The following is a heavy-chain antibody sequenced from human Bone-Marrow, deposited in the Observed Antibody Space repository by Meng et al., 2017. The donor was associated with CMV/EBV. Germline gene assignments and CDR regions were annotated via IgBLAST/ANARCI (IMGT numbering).Heavy chain of an antibody. D-gene: IGHD3-3*01. CDR3: AKADFWSGSDWFDP. CDR1: GYTFTSYG. Sequence: SVKVSCKASGYTFTSYGISWVRQAPGQGLEWMGWIIPILGIANYAQKFQGRVTITADKSTSTAYMELSSLRSEDTAVYYCAKADFWSGSDWFDPWGQGTLVTVSS. CDR2: IIPILGIA. J-gene: IGHJ5*02. V-gene: IGHV1-69*10.